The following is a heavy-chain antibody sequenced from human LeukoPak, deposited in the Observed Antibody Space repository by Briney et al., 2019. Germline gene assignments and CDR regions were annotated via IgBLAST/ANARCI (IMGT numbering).Heavy chain of an antibody. Sequence: HPGGSLRLSCAASGFTFSSYWMTWVRQAPGKGLEWVANINKDGSVQNYVDSVKGRFTISRDNAKNSLYLQMNSLRAEDTALYYCARCRMYSSGWNDYWGQGTLVTVSS. CDR1: GFTFSSYW. J-gene: IGHJ4*02. D-gene: IGHD6-19*01. CDR2: INKDGSVQ. V-gene: IGHV3-7*03. CDR3: ARCRMYSSGWNDY.